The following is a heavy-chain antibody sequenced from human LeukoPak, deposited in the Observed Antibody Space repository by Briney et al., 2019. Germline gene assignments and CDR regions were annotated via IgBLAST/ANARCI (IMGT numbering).Heavy chain of an antibody. CDR2: ISSSSTTI. D-gene: IGHD1-26*01. V-gene: IGHV3-48*03. CDR1: GFTFSSYE. Sequence: GGSLRLSCAASGFTFSSYEMNWVRQAPGKGLEWVSYISSSSTTIYYADSVKGRFTISRDNAKNSLYLQMNSLRAEDTAVYYCARYRYSGSYPTDYWGQGTLVTVSS. CDR3: ARYRYSGSYPTDY. J-gene: IGHJ4*02.